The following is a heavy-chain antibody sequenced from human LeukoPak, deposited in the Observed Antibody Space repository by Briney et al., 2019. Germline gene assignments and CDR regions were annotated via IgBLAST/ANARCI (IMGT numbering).Heavy chain of an antibody. CDR3: ASRSGYDLGFDP. Sequence: GGSLRLSCAASGFTFSNAWMSWVRQAPGKGLEWVAVISYDGSNKYYADSVKGRFTISRDNSKNTLYLQMNSLRAEDTAVYYCASRSGYDLGFDPWGQGTLVTVSS. CDR1: GFTFSNAW. V-gene: IGHV3-30-3*01. CDR2: ISYDGSNK. J-gene: IGHJ5*02. D-gene: IGHD5-12*01.